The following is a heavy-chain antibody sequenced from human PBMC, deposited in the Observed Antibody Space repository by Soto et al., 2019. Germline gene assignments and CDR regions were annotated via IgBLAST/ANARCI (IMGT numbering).Heavy chain of an antibody. Sequence: GGSLRLSCAASGFTFSSYAMSWVRQAPEKGLEWVSAINSGGGTYYTDSVKGRFTISRDTSKNTLYLQMNSLRAEDTAVYYCARLVAARPYLNWFDPWGQGTLVTVSS. J-gene: IGHJ5*02. CDR3: ARLVAARPYLNWFDP. D-gene: IGHD6-6*01. CDR2: INSGGGT. V-gene: IGHV3-23*01. CDR1: GFTFSSYA.